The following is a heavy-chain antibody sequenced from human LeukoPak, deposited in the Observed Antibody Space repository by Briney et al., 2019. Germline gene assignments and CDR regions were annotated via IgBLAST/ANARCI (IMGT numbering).Heavy chain of an antibody. CDR2: IFYSGST. V-gene: IGHV4-59*08. CDR3: ARTNPSFDY. Sequence: SETLSLTCTVSGGSISSYYWSWIRQPPRKGLEWIGYIFYSGSTNYNPSLKSRVTISVDTSKNQVSLKLRSVTAADTAVYYCARTNPSFDYWGQGTLVTVSS. J-gene: IGHJ4*02. CDR1: GGSISSYY.